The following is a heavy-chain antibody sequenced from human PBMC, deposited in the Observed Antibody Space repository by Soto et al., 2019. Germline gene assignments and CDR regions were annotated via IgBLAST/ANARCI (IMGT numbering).Heavy chain of an antibody. CDR2: ISSSSSYI. V-gene: IGHV3-21*01. CDR3: ARDLTIFGVDDYYYYGMDV. Sequence: GGSLRLSCAASGFTFSSYIMNWVRQAPGKGLEWVSSISSSSSYIYYADSVKGRFTISRDNAKNSLYLQMNSLRAEDTAVYYCARDLTIFGVDDYYYYGMDVWGQGTTVTVSS. J-gene: IGHJ6*02. D-gene: IGHD3-3*01. CDR1: GFTFSSYI.